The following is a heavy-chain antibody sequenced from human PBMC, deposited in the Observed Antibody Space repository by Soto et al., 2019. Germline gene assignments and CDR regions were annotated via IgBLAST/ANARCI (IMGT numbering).Heavy chain of an antibody. D-gene: IGHD2-15*01. CDR2: ISSTGSGT. Sequence: GSLRLSCAASGFTFSSYEMHWVRQAPGKGLEWISYISSTGSGTHYADSVKGRFTMSRDNTKNSVSLQMSSPRAEDTAVYYCVRDLHEPLATDSLRVANWGQGTQVTVSS. CDR3: VRDLHEPLATDSLRVAN. J-gene: IGHJ4*02. CDR1: GFTFSSYE. V-gene: IGHV3-48*03.